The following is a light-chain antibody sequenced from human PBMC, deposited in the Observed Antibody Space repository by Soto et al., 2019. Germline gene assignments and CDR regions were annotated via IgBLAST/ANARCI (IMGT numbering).Light chain of an antibody. V-gene: IGKV3D-15*01. Sequence: VVMTQSPATLSVSPGERATISCRASQSVKRFLAWYQQKPGQTPRLLIYGASTRATGIPARFSGSGSETEFTLTINRLQSEDSALYYCQQYDNLWAFGQGTKVEI. CDR3: QQYDNLWA. CDR1: QSVKRF. J-gene: IGKJ1*01. CDR2: GAS.